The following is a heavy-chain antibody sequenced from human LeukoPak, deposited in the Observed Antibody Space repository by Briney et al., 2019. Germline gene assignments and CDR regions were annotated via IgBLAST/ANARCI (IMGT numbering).Heavy chain of an antibody. CDR3: ARGGPAAGRFDY. CDR2: IYSGGTT. Sequence: GGSLRLSCTASGFTVSSNYMSWVRQAPGKGLEWVSVIYSGGTTYYADSVKGRFTISRDNSKNTLYLQMNSLRAEDTAVYYCARGGPAAGRFDYWGQGTLVTVSS. V-gene: IGHV3-66*01. D-gene: IGHD6-13*01. CDR1: GFTVSSNY. J-gene: IGHJ4*02.